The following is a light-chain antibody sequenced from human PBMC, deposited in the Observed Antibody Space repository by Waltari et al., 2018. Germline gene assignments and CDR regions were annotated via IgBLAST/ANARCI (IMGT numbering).Light chain of an antibody. CDR1: QSLLHSNGSHY. CDR3: MQTLQVWNS. J-gene: IGKJ2*01. V-gene: IGKV2-28*01. CDR2: WGS. Sequence: EIVMIQSPLSLSVAPGESASISCRSSQSLLHSNGSHYLDWFVQKPGQSPQLLIYWGSHRASGVPDRFSGSGSGTDFTLKITGVEADDVGVYYCMQTLQVWNSFGQGTKMEI.